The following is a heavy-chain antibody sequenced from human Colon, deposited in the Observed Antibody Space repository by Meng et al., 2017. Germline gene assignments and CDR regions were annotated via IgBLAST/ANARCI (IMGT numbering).Heavy chain of an antibody. CDR3: AKNELNWGTTEWYFDL. D-gene: IGHD7-27*01. V-gene: IGHV3-33*06. CDR2: VWYDGSEK. CDR1: GFTFNTYG. Sequence: QVQLVESGGGVVHPGRSLRLPCASSGFTFNTYGMNWVRQAPGKGLEWVAVVWYDGSEKYYADSVKGRFTISRDNSKNTLYLQMNSLTVEDTAVYFCAKNELNWGTTEWYFDLWGRGTLVTVSS. J-gene: IGHJ2*01.